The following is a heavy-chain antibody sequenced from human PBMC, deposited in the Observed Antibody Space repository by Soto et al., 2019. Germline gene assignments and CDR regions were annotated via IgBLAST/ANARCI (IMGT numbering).Heavy chain of an antibody. CDR3: ARGIYGSGSLLIFDY. J-gene: IGHJ4*02. CDR2: IYPGDSHT. V-gene: IGHV5-51*01. Sequence: GESLKISCKGSGYSFTSYWIGWVRQMPGKGLEWMGIIYPGDSHTRYSPSFQGQVIISADKSISTAYLQWSSLKASDTAMYYCARGIYGSGSLLIFDYWGQGSLVTVSS. D-gene: IGHD3-10*01. CDR1: GYSFTSYW.